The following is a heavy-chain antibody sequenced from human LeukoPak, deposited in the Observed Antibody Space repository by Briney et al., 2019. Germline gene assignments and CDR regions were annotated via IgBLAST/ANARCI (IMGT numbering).Heavy chain of an antibody. CDR2: IYTSGST. V-gene: IGHV4-4*07. J-gene: IGHJ4*02. CDR1: GGSISSYY. CDR3: ARSLGDYVWGSYRYRRSYFDY. D-gene: IGHD3-16*02. Sequence: SETLSLTCTVSGGSISSYYWSWIRQPAGKGLEWIGRIYTSGSTNYNPSLKSRVTMSVDTSKNQFSLKLSSVTAADTAVYYCARSLGDYVWGSYRYRRSYFDYWGQGTLVTVSS.